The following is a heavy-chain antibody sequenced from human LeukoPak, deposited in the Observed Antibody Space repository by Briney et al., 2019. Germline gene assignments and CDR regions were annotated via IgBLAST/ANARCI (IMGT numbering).Heavy chain of an antibody. CDR3: AIPSSDAYYYGMDV. CDR2: IIPIFGTA. J-gene: IGHJ6*02. Sequence: GASVKVSCKASGGSFSSYAISWVRQAPGQGLEWMGGIIPIFGTANYAQKFQGRVTITADESTSTAYMELSSLRSEDTAVYYCAIPSSDAYYYGMDVWGQGTTVTVSS. D-gene: IGHD2-2*01. CDR1: GGSFSSYA. V-gene: IGHV1-69*13.